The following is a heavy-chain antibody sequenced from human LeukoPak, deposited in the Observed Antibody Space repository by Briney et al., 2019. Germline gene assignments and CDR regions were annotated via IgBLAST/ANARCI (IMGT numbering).Heavy chain of an antibody. J-gene: IGHJ4*02. CDR2: ISWNSGSI. D-gene: IGHD5-12*01. V-gene: IGHV3-9*01. CDR1: GFTFDDYA. Sequence: GGSLRLSCAASGFTFDDYAMHWVRQAPGKGLEGVSGISWNSGSIVYADSVKGRFTISRDNAKNSLYLQMNSLRAEDTALYYCAKGDVDIVATTLADWGQGTLVTVSS. CDR3: AKGDVDIVATTLAD.